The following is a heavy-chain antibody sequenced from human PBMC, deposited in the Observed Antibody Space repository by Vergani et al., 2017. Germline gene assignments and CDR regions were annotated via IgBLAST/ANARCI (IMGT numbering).Heavy chain of an antibody. Sequence: QVQLQGSGPGLVKPSQTLSLTCTVSGASISSGDYYWSWIRQPPGKGLEWIGYIYYSGSTYYNPSLKSRVTMSLDTSENQFSLKLSSVTAADTAVYYCARDWRCYGEVDYWGQGTPVTVSS. J-gene: IGHJ4*02. CDR2: IYYSGST. V-gene: IGHV4-30-4*01. CDR1: GASISSGDYY. D-gene: IGHD3-10*01. CDR3: ARDWRCYGEVDY.